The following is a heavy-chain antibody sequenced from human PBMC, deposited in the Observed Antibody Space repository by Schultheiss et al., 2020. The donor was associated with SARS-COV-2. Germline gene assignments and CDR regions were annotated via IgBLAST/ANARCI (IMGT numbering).Heavy chain of an antibody. D-gene: IGHD3-10*01. CDR1: GFSFNYYA. V-gene: IGHV3-30*04. CDR3: ARVTAPLRYGSGSYYYYYYGMDV. J-gene: IGHJ6*02. CDR2: ISYDGSNK. Sequence: GESLKISCAASGFSFNYYAMGWVRQAPGKGLEWVAVISYDGSNKYYADSVKGRFTISRDNSKNTLYLQMNSLRAEDTAVYYCARVTAPLRYGSGSYYYYYYGMDVWGQGTTVTVSS.